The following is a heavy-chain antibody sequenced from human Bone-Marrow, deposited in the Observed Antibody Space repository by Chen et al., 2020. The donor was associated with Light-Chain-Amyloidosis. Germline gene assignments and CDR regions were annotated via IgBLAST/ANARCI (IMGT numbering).Heavy chain of an antibody. V-gene: IGHV3-74*01. CDR2: INSYGGSI. Sequence: EVQLVESGGGSTQPGGSLRLSCAASGFTFNDYWLHWVRQVPGKGLVWVARINSYGGSITYSDSVKGRFNISRDNAKNTVYLQMNSLRAEDTAVYYCARSGNYGRYYYFGMDVWGQGTTVTVSS. J-gene: IGHJ6*02. CDR1: GFTFNDYW. D-gene: IGHD3-10*01. CDR3: ARSGNYGRYYYFGMDV.